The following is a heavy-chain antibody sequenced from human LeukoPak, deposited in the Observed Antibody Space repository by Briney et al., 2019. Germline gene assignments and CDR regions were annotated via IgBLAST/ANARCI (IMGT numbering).Heavy chain of an antibody. J-gene: IGHJ3*01. CDR1: GFTFKTYA. CDR3: AKYSTSIIRGAFDF. Sequence: GSLRLSCAASGFTFKTYAMSWVRQAPGEGLEWVASISAGGLNTYYADAVEGRFSISRDNSKDTVFLQMNSLRAEDTALYYCAKYSTSIIRGAFDFWGQGTMVTVSS. V-gene: IGHV3-23*01. D-gene: IGHD3-10*01. CDR2: ISAGGLNT.